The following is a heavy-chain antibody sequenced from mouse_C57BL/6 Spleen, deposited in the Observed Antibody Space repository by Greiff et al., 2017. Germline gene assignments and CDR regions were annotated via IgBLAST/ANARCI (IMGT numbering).Heavy chain of an antibody. J-gene: IGHJ4*01. V-gene: IGHV1-82*01. CDR2: IYPGDGDT. CDR3: ARAYDEEAMDY. Sequence: QVQLQQSGPELVKPGASVKISCKASGYAFSSSWMNWVKQRPGKGLEWIGRIYPGDGDTNYNGKFKGKATLTADKSSSTAYMQLSSLTSEDSAVYVCARAYDEEAMDYWGQGTSVTVSS. CDR1: GYAFSSSW. D-gene: IGHD2-10*01.